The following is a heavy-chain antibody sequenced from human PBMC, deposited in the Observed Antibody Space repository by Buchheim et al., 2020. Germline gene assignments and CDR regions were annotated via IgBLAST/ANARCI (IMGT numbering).Heavy chain of an antibody. CDR1: GFTFSSYW. CDR3: ARSNYGDYVDY. CDR2: IKQDGREK. D-gene: IGHD4-17*01. V-gene: IGHV3-7*01. Sequence: EVQLVESGGGLVQPGGSLRLSCAASGFTFSSYWMSWVGQAPGKGLEGVANIKQDGREKYYVDSVKGRLPISGANAKNSLYLQMNSLRAEDTAVYYCARSNYGDYVDYWGQGTL. J-gene: IGHJ4*02.